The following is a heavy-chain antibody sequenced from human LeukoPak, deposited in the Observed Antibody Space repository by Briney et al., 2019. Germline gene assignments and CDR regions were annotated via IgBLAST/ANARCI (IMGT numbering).Heavy chain of an antibody. J-gene: IGHJ5*02. CDR1: GGSISSYY. D-gene: IGHD6-13*01. V-gene: IGHV4-4*07. Sequence: SETLSLTCTVSGGSISSYYWSWIRQPAGKRLEWIGRIYTSGSTNYNPSLKSRVTISVDTSKNQFSLKLSSVTAADTAVYYCARQSSLNWFDPWGQGTLVTVSS. CDR3: ARQSSLNWFDP. CDR2: IYTSGST.